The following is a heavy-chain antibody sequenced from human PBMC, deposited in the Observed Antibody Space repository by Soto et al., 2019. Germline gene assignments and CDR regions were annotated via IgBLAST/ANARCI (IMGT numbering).Heavy chain of an antibody. CDR2: ISSSSSYI. CDR1: GFTFSSYS. J-gene: IGHJ6*03. V-gene: IGHV3-21*01. Sequence: VQLVESGGGLVKPGGSLRLSCAASGFTFSSYSMNWVRHAPGKGLEWVSSISSSSSYIYYADSVKGRFTISRDNAKNSLYLQMNSLRAEDTAVYYCARPGHYYYYYMDVWRKGTTVTVSS. CDR3: ARPGHYYYYYMDV.